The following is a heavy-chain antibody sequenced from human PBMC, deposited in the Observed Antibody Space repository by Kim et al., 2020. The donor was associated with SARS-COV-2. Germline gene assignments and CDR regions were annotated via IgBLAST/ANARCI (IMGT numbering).Heavy chain of an antibody. Sequence: GTTTYYPGSVKGRFTISRDNSKNTLYLQMNNRRAEDTAVYFCAKSGQLDDWGQGSLVTVSS. J-gene: IGHJ4*02. CDR3: AKSGQLDD. CDR2: GTTT. V-gene: IGHV3-23*01. D-gene: IGHD5-12*01.